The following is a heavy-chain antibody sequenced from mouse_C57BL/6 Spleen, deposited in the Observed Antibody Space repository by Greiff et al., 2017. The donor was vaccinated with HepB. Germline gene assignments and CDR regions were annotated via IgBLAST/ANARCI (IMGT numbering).Heavy chain of an antibody. V-gene: IGHV1-69*01. CDR2: IDPSDSYT. CDR1: GYTFTSYW. J-gene: IGHJ1*03. Sequence: VQLQQPGAELVMPGASVKLSCKASGYTFTSYWMHWVKQRPGQGLEWIGEIDPSDSYTNYNQKFKGKSTLTVDKSSSTAYMQLSSLTSEDSAVYYCARGYGSPRWYFDVWGTGTTVTVSS. CDR3: ARGYGSPRWYFDV. D-gene: IGHD1-1*01.